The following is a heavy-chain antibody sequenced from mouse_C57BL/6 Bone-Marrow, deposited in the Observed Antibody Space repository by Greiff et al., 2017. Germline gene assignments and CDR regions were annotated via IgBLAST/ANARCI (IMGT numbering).Heavy chain of an antibody. Sequence: VQLQQSGPELVKPGASVKIPCKASGYTFTDYNMDWVKQSHGKSLEWIGDINPNNGGTIYTQKFKGKATLTVDKSSSTAYMELRSLTSEDTAVYDCARYCGYLDYWGQGTTLTVSS. V-gene: IGHV1-18*01. J-gene: IGHJ2*01. CDR2: INPNNGGT. D-gene: IGHD1-1*02. CDR3: ARYCGYLDY. CDR1: GYTFTDYN.